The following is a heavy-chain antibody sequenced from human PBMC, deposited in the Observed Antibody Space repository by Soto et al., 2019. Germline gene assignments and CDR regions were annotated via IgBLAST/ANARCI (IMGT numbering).Heavy chain of an antibody. V-gene: IGHV1-69*02. CDR2: IIPILGIA. Sequence: QVQLVQSGAEVKKPGSSVKVSCKASGGTFSSYTISWVRQAPGQGLEWMGRIIPILGIANYAQKFQGRVTITADKSTSTAYMELSSLRSEDTAVYYCARGMWSSSSFRFGIWGQGTMVTVSS. CDR3: ARGMWSSSSFRFGI. J-gene: IGHJ3*02. D-gene: IGHD6-6*01. CDR1: GGTFSSYT.